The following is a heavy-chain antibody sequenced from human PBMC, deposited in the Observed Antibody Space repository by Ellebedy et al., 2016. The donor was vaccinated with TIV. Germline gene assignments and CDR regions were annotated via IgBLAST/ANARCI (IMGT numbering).Heavy chain of an antibody. CDR1: GGSLSRGSYY. CDR2: IYYSGDT. V-gene: IGHV4-39*01. Sequence: PSETLSLTCTVSGGSLSRGSYYWGWFRQPPGKGLEWIGNIYYSGDTDYNPSLKSRVTISVDTSKNQFSLKLRSVTAADTAVYYCARNPPTYNWVDSWGQGTLVTVSS. J-gene: IGHJ5*01. CDR3: ARNPPTYNWVDS.